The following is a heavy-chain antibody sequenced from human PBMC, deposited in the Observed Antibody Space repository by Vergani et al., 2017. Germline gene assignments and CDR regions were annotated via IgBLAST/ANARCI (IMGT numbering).Heavy chain of an antibody. CDR2: ISWNSDYV. D-gene: IGHD6-13*01. CDR1: GITFEDYA. V-gene: IGHV3-9*01. J-gene: IGHJ4*02. CDR3: VKGQITISAGHFDS. Sequence: EVDLVESGGGLAQPGGSLRLSCEASGITFEDYAMHWVRQSPGRGLEWIAGISWNSDYVGYADSVKGRFSISRDNAKNSLSLQMDSLRDEDTAFYYCVKGQITISAGHFDSWGQGTLVTVS.